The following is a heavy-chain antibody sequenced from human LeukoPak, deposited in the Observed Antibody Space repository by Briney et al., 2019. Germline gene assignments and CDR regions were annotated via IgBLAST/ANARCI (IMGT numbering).Heavy chain of an antibody. Sequence: ASVKVSCKASGYTFTGDFIHWVRQAPGQGLEWMGWINSDSGGTNYARKFQGRVTMTRDTSISTAYMELSSLRSEDTAVYYCARDTDYYDSSGYSPSPFDSFDYWGQGTLVTVSS. V-gene: IGHV1-2*02. J-gene: IGHJ4*02. CDR1: GYTFTGDF. CDR3: ARDTDYYDSSGYSPSPFDSFDY. CDR2: INSDSGGT. D-gene: IGHD3-22*01.